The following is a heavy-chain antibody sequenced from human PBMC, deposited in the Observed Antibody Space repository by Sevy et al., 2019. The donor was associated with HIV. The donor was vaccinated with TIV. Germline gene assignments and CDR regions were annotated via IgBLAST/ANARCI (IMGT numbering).Heavy chain of an antibody. CDR2: ISAYNGNT. Sequence: ASVKVSCKASGYTFTSYGISWVRQAPGQGLEWMGWISAYNGNTNYAQKLQGRVTMTTDTSTSTAYMELRSLRSDDTAVYYCARGYSSSWYHDWFDPWGQGTLVTVSS. V-gene: IGHV1-18*01. CDR3: ARGYSSSWYHDWFDP. CDR1: GYTFTSYG. D-gene: IGHD6-13*01. J-gene: IGHJ5*02.